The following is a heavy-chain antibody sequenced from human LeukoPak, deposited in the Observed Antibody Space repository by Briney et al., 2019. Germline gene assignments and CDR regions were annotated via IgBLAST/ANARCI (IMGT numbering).Heavy chain of an antibody. CDR3: ARGGPGDD. J-gene: IGHJ4*02. V-gene: IGHV3-74*01. CDR2: INRDGSFT. Sequence: PGGSLRLSCAASGFTFSNYWMHWVRQAPGKGLVWVSRINRDGSFTNYADSVQGRSTISRDNAKNTVYLQMNSLRGEDTAAYYCARGGPGDDWGQGTLVTVSS. CDR1: GFTFSNYW. D-gene: IGHD6-25*01.